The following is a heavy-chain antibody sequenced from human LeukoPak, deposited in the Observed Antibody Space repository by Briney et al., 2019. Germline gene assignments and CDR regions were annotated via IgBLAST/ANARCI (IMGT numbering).Heavy chain of an antibody. Sequence: ASVKVSCKASGYTFTGYYMHWVRQAPGQGLEWIGWINPNSGGTNYAQKFQGRVTMTRDTSISTAYMELSRLRSDDTAVYYCARDGDIVVVVAATNFDYWGQGTLVTVS. D-gene: IGHD2-15*01. V-gene: IGHV1-2*02. CDR1: GYTFTGYY. CDR2: INPNSGGT. CDR3: ARDGDIVVVVAATNFDY. J-gene: IGHJ4*02.